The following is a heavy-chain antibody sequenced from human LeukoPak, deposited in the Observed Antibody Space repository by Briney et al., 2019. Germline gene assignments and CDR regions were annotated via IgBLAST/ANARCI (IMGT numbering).Heavy chain of an antibody. CDR2: ISGSGNHT. D-gene: IGHD2-2*01. CDR3: AKQRAHCSSTSCWTADY. CDR1: RFTFRRYA. J-gene: IGHJ4*02. V-gene: IGHV3-23*01. Sequence: PGGSLRLSCAASRFTFRRYAMSWVRQAPGKGLEWVSSISGSGNHTYYADSVKGRFTISRDNSKNTLYLQMNSLRAEDTAVYYCAKQRAHCSSTSCWTADYWGQGTLVTVSS.